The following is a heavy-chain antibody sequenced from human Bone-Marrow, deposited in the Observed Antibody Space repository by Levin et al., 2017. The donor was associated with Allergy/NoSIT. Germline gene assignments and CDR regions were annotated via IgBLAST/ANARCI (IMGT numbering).Heavy chain of an antibody. CDR3: TTEGPY. V-gene: IGHV3-15*01. J-gene: IGHJ4*02. Sequence: PGGSLRLSCLCSGFTFENAWMSWVRQAPGKGLEWVGRSKSRADGGTRDYAAPVKGRFTVSRDDSLSALYLQMNDLRPEDTGVYWCTTEGPYWGQGTLVTVSS. CDR2: SKSRADGGTR. CDR1: GFTFENAW.